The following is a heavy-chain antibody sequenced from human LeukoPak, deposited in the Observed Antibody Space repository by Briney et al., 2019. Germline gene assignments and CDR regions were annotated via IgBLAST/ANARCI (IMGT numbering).Heavy chain of an antibody. Sequence: SETLSLTCTVSGGSISSGGYHWSWIRQHPGKGLEWIGYIYYSGSTYYNPSLKSRVTISVDTSKNQFSLKLSSVTAADTAVYYCARDAGYYYDSSGYYFKDAFDIWGQGTMVTVSS. V-gene: IGHV4-31*03. D-gene: IGHD3-22*01. J-gene: IGHJ3*02. CDR1: GGSISSGGYH. CDR2: IYYSGST. CDR3: ARDAGYYYDSSGYYFKDAFDI.